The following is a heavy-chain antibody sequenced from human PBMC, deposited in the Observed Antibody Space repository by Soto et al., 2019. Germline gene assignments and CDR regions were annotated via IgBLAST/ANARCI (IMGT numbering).Heavy chain of an antibody. J-gene: IGHJ6*02. V-gene: IGHV1-18*04. CDR3: ARASDYYYGMDV. CDR2: ISAYNGNT. Sequence: GASVKVACKASGYTFTCYGISWVRQAPGQGLEWLGWISAYNGNTNYAQKLQGRVTMTTDTSTSTAYMELRSLRSDDTAVYYCARASDYYYGMDVWGQGTTVTVSS. CDR1: GYTFTCYG.